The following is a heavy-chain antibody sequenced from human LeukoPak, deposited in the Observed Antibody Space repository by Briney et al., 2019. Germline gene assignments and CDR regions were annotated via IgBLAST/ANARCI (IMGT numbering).Heavy chain of an antibody. CDR1: GYTFTSYG. CDR3: ARGRVAAAGTGYFQH. J-gene: IGHJ1*01. D-gene: IGHD6-13*01. V-gene: IGHV1-18*01. CDR2: ISAYNGNT. Sequence: ASVKVSCKASGYTFTSYGISWVRQAPGQGLEWMGWISAYNGNTNYAQKLQGRVTVTTDTSTSTAYMELRSLRSDDTAVYYCARGRVAAAGTGYFQHWGQGTLVTVSS.